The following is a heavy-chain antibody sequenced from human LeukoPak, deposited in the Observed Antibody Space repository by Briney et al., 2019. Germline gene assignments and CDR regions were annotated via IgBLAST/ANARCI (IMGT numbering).Heavy chain of an antibody. V-gene: IGHV3-30*04. J-gene: IGHJ4*02. CDR2: ISYDGSNK. D-gene: IGHD1-26*01. Sequence: GGSLRLSRAASGFTFSSYAMHWVRQAPGKGLEWVAVISYDGSNKYYADSVKGRFTISRDNSKNTLYLQMNSLRAEDTAVYFCARVTVGATADYFDSWGQGTLVTVSS. CDR3: ARVTVGATADYFDS. CDR1: GFTFSSYA.